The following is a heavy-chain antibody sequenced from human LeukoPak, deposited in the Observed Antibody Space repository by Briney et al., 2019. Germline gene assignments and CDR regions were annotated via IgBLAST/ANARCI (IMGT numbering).Heavy chain of an antibody. J-gene: IGHJ4*02. CDR3: ARDRYSSGWHGDFDC. D-gene: IGHD6-19*01. V-gene: IGHV3-30-3*01. Sequence: GGTLRLSCAASGFTFNSYAMHWVRQAPGKGLEWVAVISSDGSNNYYADSVKGRFTISRDNSKNTLYLQVNSLRAEDTAVYYCARDRYSSGWHGDFDCWGQGTLVTVSS. CDR2: ISSDGSNN. CDR1: GFTFNSYA.